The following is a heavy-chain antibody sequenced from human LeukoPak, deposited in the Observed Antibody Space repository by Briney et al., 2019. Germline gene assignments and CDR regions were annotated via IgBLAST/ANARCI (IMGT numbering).Heavy chain of an antibody. CDR1: GGSFSGYY. D-gene: IGHD6-13*01. J-gene: IGHJ6*02. Sequence: SETLSLTCAVHGGSFSGYYWSWIRQPPGKGLEWIGEINHSGSTNYNPSLKSRATISVDTSKNQFSLKLSSVTAADTAVYYCARAEISSSWIGYYYYGMDVWGQGTTVTVSS. V-gene: IGHV4-34*01. CDR2: INHSGST. CDR3: ARAEISSSWIGYYYYGMDV.